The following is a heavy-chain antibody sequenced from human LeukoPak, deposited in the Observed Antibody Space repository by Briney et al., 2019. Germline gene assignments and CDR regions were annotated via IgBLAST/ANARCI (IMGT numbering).Heavy chain of an antibody. Sequence: GGSLRLSCVASGFTFSSYAMSWVRQAPGKGLEWVSGISGSGDNTYYADSVKGRFTISRDNSKNTLYVQVNSLGTEDTAAYYCAKGSYYDSSGSFYFDYWGQGTLVTVSS. CDR3: AKGSYYDSSGSFYFDY. CDR2: ISGSGDNT. CDR1: GFTFSSYA. V-gene: IGHV3-23*01. J-gene: IGHJ4*02. D-gene: IGHD3-22*01.